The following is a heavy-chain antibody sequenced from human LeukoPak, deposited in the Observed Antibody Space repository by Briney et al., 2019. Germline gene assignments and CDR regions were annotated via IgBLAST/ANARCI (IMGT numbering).Heavy chain of an antibody. D-gene: IGHD3-22*01. Sequence: PSETLSLTCTVSGGSISSYYWSWIRQPPGKGLEWIGYIYYSGSTNYNPSLKSRVTISVDTSKNQFSLKLSSVTAADTAVYYCARAGSDYDSSRYYPPDAFDIWGQGAMVTVSS. V-gene: IGHV4-59*12. J-gene: IGHJ3*02. CDR2: IYYSGST. CDR1: GGSISSYY. CDR3: ARAGSDYDSSRYYPPDAFDI.